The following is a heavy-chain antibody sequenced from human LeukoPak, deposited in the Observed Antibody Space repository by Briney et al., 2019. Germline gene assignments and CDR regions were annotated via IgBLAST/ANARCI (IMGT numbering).Heavy chain of an antibody. CDR2: INIDESTA. D-gene: IGHD5-18*01. CDR3: ARNEYSSSGSGQVDV. CDR1: GFTFSSYW. J-gene: IGHJ6*02. Sequence: PGGSLRLSCAASGFTFSSYWMNWARQAPGKGLVWVSRINIDESTANYADSVKGRFTISRDNAKNTLYLQMNSPRAEDTAVYYCARNEYSSSGSGQVDVWGQGTTVTVSS. V-gene: IGHV3-74*01.